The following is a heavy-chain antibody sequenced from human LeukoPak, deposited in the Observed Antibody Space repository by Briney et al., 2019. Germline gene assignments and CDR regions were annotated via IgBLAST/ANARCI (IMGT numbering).Heavy chain of an antibody. D-gene: IGHD2/OR15-2a*01. V-gene: IGHV3-48*03. J-gene: IGHJ4*02. Sequence: GGSLRLSCAASGFTFSSYEMNWVRQAPGKGLEWVSYISSSGNNIYFADSVKGRFTISRDNAKNSLFLQMNSLRAGDTAVYYCARVTYAVPDYWGQGTLVAVSS. CDR2: ISSSGNNI. CDR1: GFTFSSYE. CDR3: ARVTYAVPDY.